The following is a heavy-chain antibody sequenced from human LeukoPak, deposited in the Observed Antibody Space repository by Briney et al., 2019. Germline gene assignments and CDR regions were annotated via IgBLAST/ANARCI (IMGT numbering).Heavy chain of an antibody. CDR2: IYNSGTT. Sequence: SETLSLTCTVSGGSIDSSSYYWGWIRQPPGKGLEWIGSIYNSGTTFYNPSLKSRVTISVDTSKNQFSLKRSSVTAADTAVYYCARVGVGATHLGYYYYYMDVWGKGTTVTVSS. CDR3: ARVGVGATHLGYYYYYMDV. V-gene: IGHV4-39*07. CDR1: GGSIDSSSYY. D-gene: IGHD1-26*01. J-gene: IGHJ6*03.